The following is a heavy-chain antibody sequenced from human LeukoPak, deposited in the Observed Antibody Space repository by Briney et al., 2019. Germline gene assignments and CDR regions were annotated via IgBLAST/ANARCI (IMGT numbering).Heavy chain of an antibody. CDR2: ISSSSSYI. D-gene: IGHD5-18*01. J-gene: IGHJ4*02. V-gene: IGHV3-21*01. CDR1: GFTFSSYS. CDR3: ARGYSTDTAMAPRGDY. Sequence: PGGSLRLSSAASGFTFSSYSMNWVRQAPGKGLEWVSSISSSSSYIYYADSVKGRFTISRDNAKNSLYLQMNSLRAEDTAVYYCARGYSTDTAMAPRGDYWGQGTLVTVSS.